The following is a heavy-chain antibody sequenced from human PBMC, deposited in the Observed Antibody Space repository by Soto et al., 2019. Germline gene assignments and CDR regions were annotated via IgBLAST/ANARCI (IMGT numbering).Heavy chain of an antibody. D-gene: IGHD3-22*01. J-gene: IGHJ5*02. CDR1: GGSISSYY. Sequence: SETLSLTCTVPGGSISSYYWSWIRQPPGKGLEWIGYIYYSGSTNYNPSLKSRVTISVDTSKNQFFLKLTSVTAADTAVYYCARDRASMNHWGHGTLVTVSS. V-gene: IGHV4-59*01. CDR2: IYYSGST. CDR3: ARDRASMNH.